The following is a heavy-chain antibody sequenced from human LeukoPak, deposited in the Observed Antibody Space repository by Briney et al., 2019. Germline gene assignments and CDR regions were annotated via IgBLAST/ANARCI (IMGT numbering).Heavy chain of an antibody. CDR3: ATLLGGGYCSGGSSRYYFDY. Sequence: ASVKVSCKASGYTFTGYYMHWVRQAPGQGLEWMGWINPNSGGTNYAQKFQGRVTMTRDTSISTAYMELSRLRSDDTAVYYCATLLGGGYCSGGSSRYYFDYWGQGTLVTVSS. D-gene: IGHD2-15*01. CDR2: INPNSGGT. V-gene: IGHV1-2*02. CDR1: GYTFTGYY. J-gene: IGHJ4*02.